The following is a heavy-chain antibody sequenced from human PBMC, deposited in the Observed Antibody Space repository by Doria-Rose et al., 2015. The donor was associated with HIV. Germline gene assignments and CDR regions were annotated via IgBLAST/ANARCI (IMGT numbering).Heavy chain of an antibody. CDR1: GVSLSSPGMG. CDR2: IVSDDER. CDR3: ARIKSSRWYHKYYFDF. V-gene: IGHV2-26*01. J-gene: IGHJ4*02. Sequence: SGPVLVKPTETLTLTCTVSGVSLSSPGMGVSWIRQPPGKALERLANIVSDDERSYRTSLKSRLTISRGTSKSQVVLTMTDMDPVDTATYYCARIKSSRWYHKYYFDFWGQGTLVIVSA. D-gene: IGHD6-13*01.